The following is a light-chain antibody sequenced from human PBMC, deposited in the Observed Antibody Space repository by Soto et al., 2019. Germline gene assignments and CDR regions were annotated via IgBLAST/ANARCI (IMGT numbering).Light chain of an antibody. J-gene: IGKJ1*01. CDR1: QSVSSY. CDR3: QQYGSSPRT. Sequence: EIVLTQSPGTLSLSPGERATLSCRASQSVSSYLAWYQQKPGQAPRLLIYGASSRATGIPDRFSGSGSGTHFTLTISRLEPEDFAVYYCQQYGSSPRTFGQGTKVEIK. CDR2: GAS. V-gene: IGKV3-20*01.